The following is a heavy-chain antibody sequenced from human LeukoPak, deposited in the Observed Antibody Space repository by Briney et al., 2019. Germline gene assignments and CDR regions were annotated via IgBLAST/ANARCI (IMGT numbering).Heavy chain of an antibody. Sequence: ASVKVSCKASGYTFTAYDINWVRQATGQGLEWMGWMNPKSGNTGYAQKFQARVTFTMYASITTAYMEMNSLTSEDTAIYYCARPYCSSASCSRWFDPWGQGTLVTVSS. D-gene: IGHD2-2*01. V-gene: IGHV1-8*03. CDR2: MNPKSGNT. CDR3: ARPYCSSASCSRWFDP. CDR1: GYTFTAYD. J-gene: IGHJ5*02.